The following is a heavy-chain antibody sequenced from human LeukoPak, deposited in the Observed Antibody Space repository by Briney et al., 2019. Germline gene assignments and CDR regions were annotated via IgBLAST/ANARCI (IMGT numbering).Heavy chain of an antibody. J-gene: IGHJ3*02. CDR3: AKDRIVVGIFGVVIYHDAFDI. Sequence: PGGSLRLSCAASGFTFSSYAMSWVRQAPGKGLEWVSAISGSGGSTYYADSVKGRFTISRDNSNNTLYLQMNSLRAEDTAVYYCAKDRIVVGIFGVVIYHDAFDIWGQGTMVTVSS. D-gene: IGHD3-3*01. V-gene: IGHV3-23*01. CDR2: ISGSGGST. CDR1: GFTFSSYA.